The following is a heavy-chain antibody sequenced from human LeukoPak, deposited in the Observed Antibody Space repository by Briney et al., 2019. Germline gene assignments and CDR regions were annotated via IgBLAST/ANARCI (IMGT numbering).Heavy chain of an antibody. V-gene: IGHV1-18*01. CDR1: GYTFSNDG. D-gene: IGHD3-9*01. CDR2: ISAYNGNT. CDR3: ASARAGYFDWLLNY. J-gene: IGHJ4*02. Sequence: ASVKVTCKSSGYTFSNDGLSWVRPAPGQGLEWMGWISAYNGNTNYAQKLQGRVTMTTDTSTSTAYMELRSLRSDDAAVYYCASARAGYFDWLLNYWGQGTLVTVSS.